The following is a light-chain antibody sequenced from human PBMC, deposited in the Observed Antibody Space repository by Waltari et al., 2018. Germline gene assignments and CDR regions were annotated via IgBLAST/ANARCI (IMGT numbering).Light chain of an antibody. CDR3: QQRSNWPGT. CDR1: QSVSSY. V-gene: IGKV3-11*01. J-gene: IGKJ2*01. Sequence: EIVLTQSPAPLSLSPGERAPLSCRASQSVSSYLAWYQQKPGQAPRLLIYDASNRATGIPARFSGSGSGTDFTLTISSLEPEDFAVYYCQQRSNWPGTFGQGTKLEIK. CDR2: DAS.